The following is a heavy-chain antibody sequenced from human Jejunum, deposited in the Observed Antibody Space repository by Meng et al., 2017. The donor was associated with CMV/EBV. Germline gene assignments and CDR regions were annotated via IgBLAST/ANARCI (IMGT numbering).Heavy chain of an antibody. Sequence: SGGAFNTCSFNWMHRAAGHEGEWMGRIIPMVGRRTYTQALENGITITADKSTNTISMVLTGLRSPDTAVHYCARLYGSTYDLNTFDIWGQGTVVTVSS. CDR2: IIPMVGRR. CDR3: ARLYGSTYDLNTFDI. CDR1: GGAFNTCS. D-gene: IGHD4-23*01. J-gene: IGHJ3*02. V-gene: IGHV1-69*02.